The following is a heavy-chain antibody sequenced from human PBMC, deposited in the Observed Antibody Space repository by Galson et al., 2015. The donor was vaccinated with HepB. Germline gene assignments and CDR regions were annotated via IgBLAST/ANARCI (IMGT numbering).Heavy chain of an antibody. CDR3: ARALGSSWTGYYGMDG. CDR2: ISHDGSNK. V-gene: IGHV3-30*09. CDR1: RFTFRSYS. Sequence: SLRLSCAASRFTFRSYSMHRVRQGPGKGLEWVAVISHDGSNKYYADSVKGRFAISRDNSKNTLYLEMNSLRGEDTAVYYCARALGSSWTGYYGMDGWGQGTTVTVSS. J-gene: IGHJ6*02. D-gene: IGHD6-13*01.